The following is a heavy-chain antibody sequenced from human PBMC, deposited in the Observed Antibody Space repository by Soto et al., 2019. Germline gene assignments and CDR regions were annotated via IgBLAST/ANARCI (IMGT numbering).Heavy chain of an antibody. Sequence: QVHLVQSGAEVKKPGASVKVSCKASGYTFTSYDINWVRQVAGQGLEWMGWMNPNSGDTAYAQEFQGRATMSRTTTISIAYLQLSSQRPADTAVYYCARGLKVVRVFGLKSYYYYAMDVWGKGTTVTLSS. CDR3: ARGLKVVRVFGLKSYYYYAMDV. J-gene: IGHJ6*04. D-gene: IGHD3-10*01. CDR2: MNPNSGDT. V-gene: IGHV1-8*01. CDR1: GYTFTSYD.